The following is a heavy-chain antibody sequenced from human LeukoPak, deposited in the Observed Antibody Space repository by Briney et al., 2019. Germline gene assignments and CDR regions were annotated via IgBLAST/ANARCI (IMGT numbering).Heavy chain of an antibody. CDR3: ARHCSSTSCYGIRYFQH. V-gene: IGHV1-69*05. CDR2: IIPIFGTA. CDR1: GGTFSSYA. J-gene: IGHJ1*01. D-gene: IGHD2-2*01. Sequence: GASVKVSCKASGGTFSSYAISWVRQAPGQGLEWMGRIIPIFGTANYAQKFQGRVTITTDESTSTAYMELSSLRSEDTAVYYCARHCSSTSCYGIRYFQHWGQGTLVTVSS.